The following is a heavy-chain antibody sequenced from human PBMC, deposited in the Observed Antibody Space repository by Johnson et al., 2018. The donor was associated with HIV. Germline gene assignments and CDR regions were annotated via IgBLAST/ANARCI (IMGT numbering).Heavy chain of an antibody. J-gene: IGHJ3*02. CDR2: FRYDGSNK. Sequence: QVQLVESGGGVVQPGGSLRLSCAASGFIFSTFGMHWVRQAPGKGLEWVAFFRYDGSNKYYANSVKGRFTISRDNSKNTLYLQMNSLRAEDTAVYYCARDDGGGGDAFDIWGQGTMVTVSS. CDR1: GFIFSTFG. CDR3: ARDDGGGGDAFDI. V-gene: IGHV3-30*02. D-gene: IGHD2-15*01.